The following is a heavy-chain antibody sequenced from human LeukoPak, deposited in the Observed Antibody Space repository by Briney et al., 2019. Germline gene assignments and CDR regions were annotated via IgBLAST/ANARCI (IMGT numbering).Heavy chain of an antibody. J-gene: IGHJ4*02. Sequence: GGSLRLSCAASGFTFSSYSMNWVRQAPGKGLEWVSSISSSSSYIYYADSVKGRFTIPRDNAKNSLYLQMNSLRAEDTAVYYCASSYYYDSSGYDYWGQGTLVTVSS. CDR2: ISSSSSYI. CDR1: GFTFSSYS. V-gene: IGHV3-21*01. CDR3: ASSYYYDSSGYDY. D-gene: IGHD3-22*01.